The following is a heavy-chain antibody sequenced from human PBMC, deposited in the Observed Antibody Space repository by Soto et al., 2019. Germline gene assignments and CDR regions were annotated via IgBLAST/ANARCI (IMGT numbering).Heavy chain of an antibody. D-gene: IGHD5-12*01. CDR3: ARDESATDAFDI. CDR2: IYYSGTT. J-gene: IGHJ3*02. V-gene: IGHV4-31*03. CDR1: GGSISSGGYY. Sequence: QVQLQESGPGLVKPSQTLSLTCTVSGGSISSGGYYWSWIRQNPGKGLEWIGYIYYSGTTNYNPSLKSRLTTSVDTSKNHFSLKLNSMTAADTAVYYCARDESATDAFDIWGQGTMVTVSS.